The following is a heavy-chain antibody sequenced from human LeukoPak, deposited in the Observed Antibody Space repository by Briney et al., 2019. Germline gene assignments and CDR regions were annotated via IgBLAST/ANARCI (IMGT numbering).Heavy chain of an antibody. CDR2: VSWNSASI. CDR1: GFTFDEFA. D-gene: IGHD4/OR15-4a*01. Sequence: GRSLSLSCAASGFTFDEFAMHWVRQVPGNGLQWVSGVSWNSASIGYDKSVEGRFTISRDNTNKSLYLQMNSLRPEDTALYYCAKAYGGNYQRAFDYWGQGTLVTVSS. J-gene: IGHJ4*02. V-gene: IGHV3-9*01. CDR3: AKAYGGNYQRAFDY.